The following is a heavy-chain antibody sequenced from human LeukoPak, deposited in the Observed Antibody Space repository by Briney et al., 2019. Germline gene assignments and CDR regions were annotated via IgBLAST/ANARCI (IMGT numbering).Heavy chain of an antibody. CDR2: ISSSGSTI. CDR3: ARTAYGILTCYYPPALFDY. CDR1: GFTFSDYH. Sequence: GGSLRLSCAASGFTFSDYHMSWIRQAPGKGLEWVSYISSSGSTIYYADSVKGRLTISRDNAKNSLYLQMNSLKAEDTAVYYCARTAYGILTCYYPPALFDYWGQGTLVTVSS. V-gene: IGHV3-11*01. J-gene: IGHJ4*02. D-gene: IGHD3-9*01.